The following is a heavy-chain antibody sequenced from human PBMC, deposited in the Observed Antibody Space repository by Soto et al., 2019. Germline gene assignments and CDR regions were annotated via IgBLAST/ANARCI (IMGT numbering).Heavy chain of an antibody. D-gene: IGHD3-16*01. V-gene: IGHV3-23*01. CDR2: ISGSGGST. Sequence: GGSLRLSCAASGFTFSSYAMSWVRQAPGKGLEWVSAISGSGGSTYYADSVKGRFTISRDNSKNTLYLQMNSLRADDTAVYYCAKDPHDMITFGGGPQYFQHWGQGTLVTVSS. CDR3: AKDPHDMITFGGGPQYFQH. J-gene: IGHJ1*01. CDR1: GFTFSSYA.